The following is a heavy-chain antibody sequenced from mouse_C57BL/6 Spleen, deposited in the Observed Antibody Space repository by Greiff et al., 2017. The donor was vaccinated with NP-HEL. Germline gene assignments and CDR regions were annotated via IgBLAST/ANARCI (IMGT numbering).Heavy chain of an antibody. D-gene: IGHD4-1*01. CDR3: ARWGGGTAY. V-gene: IGHV1-69*01. CDR1: GYTFTSYW. J-gene: IGHJ2*01. CDR2: IDPSDSYT. Sequence: QVQLQQSGAELVMPGASVKLSCKASGYTFTSYWMHWVKQRPGQGLEWIGEIDPSDSYTNYNQKFKGKSTLTVDKSSSTAYMQLSSLTSEDSAVYYCARWGGGTAYWGQGTTLTVSS.